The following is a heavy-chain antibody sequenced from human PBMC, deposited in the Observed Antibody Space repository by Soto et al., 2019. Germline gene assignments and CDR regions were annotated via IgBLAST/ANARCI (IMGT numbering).Heavy chain of an antibody. D-gene: IGHD3-22*01. J-gene: IGHJ5*02. CDR1: GFIFSSYA. V-gene: IGHV3-23*01. Sequence: GSLRLSCAASGFIFSSYAMSWVRQAPGKGLEWVSAISGSGGSTYYADSVKGRFTISRDNSKNTLYLQMNSLRAEDTAVYYCAITSRDYYDSSGYPWGQGTLVTVSS. CDR2: ISGSGGST. CDR3: AITSRDYYDSSGYP.